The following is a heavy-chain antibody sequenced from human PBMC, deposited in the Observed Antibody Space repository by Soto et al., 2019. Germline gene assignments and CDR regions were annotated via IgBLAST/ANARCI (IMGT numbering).Heavy chain of an antibody. CDR2: FDPEDGET. Sequence: ASVKVSCKVSGYTPTELSMHWVRQAPGKGLEWMGGFDPEDGETIYAQKFQGRVTMTEDTSTDTAYMELSSLRSEDTAVYYCATSRLLLWFGELSEFDPWGQGTLVTVSS. CDR3: ATSRLLLWFGELSEFDP. J-gene: IGHJ5*02. D-gene: IGHD3-10*01. CDR1: GYTPTELS. V-gene: IGHV1-24*01.